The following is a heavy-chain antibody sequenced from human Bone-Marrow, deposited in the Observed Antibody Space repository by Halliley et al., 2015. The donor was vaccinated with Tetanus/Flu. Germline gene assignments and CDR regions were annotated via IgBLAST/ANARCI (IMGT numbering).Heavy chain of an antibody. CDR3: ASHSGWANFDY. CDR2: IYYSENT. Sequence: TLSLTCTVSGGSISTYYLSWIRQPPGKELEWIGYIYYSENTNYNPSLKRRATISVDTSKNQFSLRLTSVTAADTAVYYCASHSGWANFDYWGQGILVNVSS. J-gene: IGHJ4*02. CDR1: GGSISTYY. V-gene: IGHV4-59*01. D-gene: IGHD6-19*01.